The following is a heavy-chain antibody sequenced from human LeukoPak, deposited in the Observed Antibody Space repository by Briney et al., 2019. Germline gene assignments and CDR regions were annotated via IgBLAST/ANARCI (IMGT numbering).Heavy chain of an antibody. V-gene: IGHV3-30*03. CDR1: GFTFSSYG. D-gene: IGHD5-24*01. J-gene: IGHJ4*02. CDR3: ARGDGYNYWDY. Sequence: GGSLRLSCAASGFTFSSYGMHWVRQAPGKGLEWVAVISYDGSNKYYADSVRGRFSISRDNSKNTLDLQMDSLTIDDTAVYYCARGDGYNYWDYWGQGTLVTVSS. CDR2: ISYDGSNK.